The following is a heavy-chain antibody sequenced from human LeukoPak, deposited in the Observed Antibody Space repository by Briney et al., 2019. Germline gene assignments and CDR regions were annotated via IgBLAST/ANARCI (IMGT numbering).Heavy chain of an antibody. CDR3: ARHPPSYYYGSGSYPWFDP. Sequence: SETLSLTCAVYGGSFSGYYWSWIRQPPGKGLEWIGEINHSGSTNYNPSLKSRVTISVDTSKNQFSLKLSSVTAADTAVYYCARHPPSYYYGSGSYPWFDPWGQGTLVTVSS. CDR1: GGSFSGYY. J-gene: IGHJ5*02. CDR2: INHSGST. V-gene: IGHV4-34*01. D-gene: IGHD3-10*01.